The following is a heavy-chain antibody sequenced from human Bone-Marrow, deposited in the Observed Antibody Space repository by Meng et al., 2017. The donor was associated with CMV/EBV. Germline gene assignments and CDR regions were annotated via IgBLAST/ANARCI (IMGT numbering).Heavy chain of an antibody. CDR3: AKGGLRPEVRDFGVVTDSYYGMDV. V-gene: IGHV4-39*07. CDR1: GGSISSSSYY. J-gene: IGHJ6*02. Sequence: GSLRLSCTVSGGSISSSSYYWGWIRQPPGKGLEWIGSIYYSGSTYYNPSLKSRVTISVDTSKNQFSLKLSSVTAADTAVYYCAKGGLRPEVRDFGVVTDSYYGMDVWGQGTTVTVSS. D-gene: IGHD3-3*01. CDR2: IYYSGST.